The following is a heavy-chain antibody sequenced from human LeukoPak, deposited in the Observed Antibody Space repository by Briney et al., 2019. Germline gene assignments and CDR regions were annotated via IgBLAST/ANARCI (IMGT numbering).Heavy chain of an antibody. J-gene: IGHJ4*02. Sequence: ASVKVSCKASGYTFTSYAMHWVRQAPGQRLEWMGWINAGNGNTKYSQKFQGRVTITRDTSASTAYMELSSLRSEDTAVYYCARAQFDYGDYVPDYWGQGTLVTVSS. CDR3: ARAQFDYGDYVPDY. D-gene: IGHD4-17*01. CDR2: INAGNGNT. V-gene: IGHV1-3*01. CDR1: GYTFTSYA.